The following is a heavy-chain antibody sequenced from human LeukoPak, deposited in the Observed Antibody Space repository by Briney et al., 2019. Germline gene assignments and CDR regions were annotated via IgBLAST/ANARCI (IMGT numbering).Heavy chain of an antibody. CDR1: GGSISSNNW. J-gene: IGHJ4*02. V-gene: IGHV4-4*02. Sequence: TSETLSLTCAVSGGSISSNNWWSWVRQPPGKGLEWIGEIHHSGSTNYNPSLKSRVTISVDKSKNQLSLKLSSVIAADTAVYYCARSPVRIAAPGRGFDYWGQGTLVTVSS. CDR3: ARSPVRIAAPGRGFDY. D-gene: IGHD6-13*01. CDR2: IHHSGST.